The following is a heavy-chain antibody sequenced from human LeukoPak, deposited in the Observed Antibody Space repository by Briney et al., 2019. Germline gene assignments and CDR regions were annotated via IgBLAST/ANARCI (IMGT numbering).Heavy chain of an antibody. CDR2: IYPGDSDI. J-gene: IGHJ4*02. V-gene: IGHV5-51*01. Sequence: GESLKISCQASGYTFTTYWIGWVRQMPGKGLEWVGIIYPGDSDIRYGPSFQGQVTISADRSINTAYLHFNSLQASDTAIYYCARHRDYGEPMYMRFLDYWGQGTLVTVSS. D-gene: IGHD4-17*01. CDR3: ARHRDYGEPMYMRFLDY. CDR1: GYTFTTYW.